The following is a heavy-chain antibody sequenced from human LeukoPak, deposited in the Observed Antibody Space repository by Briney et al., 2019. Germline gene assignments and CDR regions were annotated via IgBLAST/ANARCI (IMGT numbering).Heavy chain of an antibody. CDR2: ISSSGGST. Sequence: GGSLRLSCAASGFTFSSYAMSWVRQAPGKGLKWVSAISSSGGSTYYADSVKGRFTISRDNSKSTLYLQMNSLRAEDTAVYYCANLCISSDCVPTFDYWGQGTRVTVSS. J-gene: IGHJ4*02. CDR1: GFTFSSYA. V-gene: IGHV3-23*01. D-gene: IGHD2-2*01. CDR3: ANLCISSDCVPTFDY.